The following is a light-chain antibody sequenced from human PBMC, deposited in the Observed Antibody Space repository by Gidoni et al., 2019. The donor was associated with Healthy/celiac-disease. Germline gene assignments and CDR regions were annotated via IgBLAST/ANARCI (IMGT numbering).Light chain of an antibody. J-gene: IGKJ2*01. CDR2: GAS. CDR3: QQYGSSRNT. V-gene: IGKV3-20*01. CDR1: QSVSSSY. Sequence: PGTLSLSPGERATLSCRASQSVSSSYLAWYQQKPGQAPRLLIYGASSRATGIPDRFSGSGSGTDFTRTISRLEPEDFAVYYCQQYGSSRNTFGQGTKLEIK.